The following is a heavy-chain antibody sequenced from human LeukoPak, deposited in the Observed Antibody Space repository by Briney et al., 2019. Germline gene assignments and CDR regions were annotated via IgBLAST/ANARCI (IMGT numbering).Heavy chain of an antibody. J-gene: IGHJ4*02. CDR3: VRGTTYGGGDY. Sequence: GGSLRLSCGASGFTFSSHWMSWVRQAPEKGLEWVAFINPDGSGGMFVDSVKGRFTISRDNAKNSLFLHMSSLRAEDTAVYYCVRGTTYGGGDYWGQGTLVTVSS. V-gene: IGHV3-7*01. CDR1: GFTFSSHW. CDR2: INPDGSGG. D-gene: IGHD4-23*01.